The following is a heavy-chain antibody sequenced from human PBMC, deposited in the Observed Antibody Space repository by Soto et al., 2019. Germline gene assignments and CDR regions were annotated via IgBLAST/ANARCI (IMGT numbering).Heavy chain of an antibody. CDR1: GSSISSGGYY. V-gene: IGHV4-31*03. Sequence: SETLSLTCTVSGSSISSGGYYWSWIRQHPGKGLEWIGYIYYSGSTYYNPSLKSRVTISVDTSKNQFSLKLSSVTAADTAVYYCASSSYCSSTSCYGWFDPWGQGTLVTVSS. D-gene: IGHD2-2*01. J-gene: IGHJ5*02. CDR3: ASSSYCSSTSCYGWFDP. CDR2: IYYSGST.